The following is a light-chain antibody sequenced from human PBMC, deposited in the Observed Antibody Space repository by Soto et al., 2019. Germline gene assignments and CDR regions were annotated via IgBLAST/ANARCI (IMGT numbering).Light chain of an antibody. CDR1: QSVSSTS. CDR2: AAS. V-gene: IGKV3-20*01. Sequence: VVMKSPGTLSLCTGERATLACRTSQSVSSTSLAWYHQRPGQAPRLLIHAASRRATGIPDRFSGSGSGTDFTLTISRLAPEDFGVFFCQHYGNSPPATFGQGTRLEI. CDR3: QHYGNSPPAT. J-gene: IGKJ5*01.